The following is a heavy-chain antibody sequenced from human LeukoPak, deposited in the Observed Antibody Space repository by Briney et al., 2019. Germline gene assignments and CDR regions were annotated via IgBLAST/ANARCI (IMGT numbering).Heavy chain of an antibody. CDR2: ISSGVGTT. J-gene: IGHJ4*02. CDR3: AYCSGGGCSRNPLEY. V-gene: IGHV3-23*01. CDR1: GFTFSSYS. D-gene: IGHD2-15*01. Sequence: GGSLRLSCAASGFTFSSYSITWVRQAPGKGLEWVSVISSGVGTTYYAESVKGRFTISRDNSKNTLFLQLNSLRAEDTALYYCAYCSGGGCSRNPLEYWGQGTLVTVSS.